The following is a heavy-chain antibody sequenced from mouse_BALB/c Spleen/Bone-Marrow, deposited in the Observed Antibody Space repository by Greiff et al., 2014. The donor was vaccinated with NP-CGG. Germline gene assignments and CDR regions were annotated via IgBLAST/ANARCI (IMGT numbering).Heavy chain of an antibody. CDR1: GFNIKDTY. V-gene: IGHV14-3*02. Sequence: DVKLQESGAELVKPGASVKSSCTTSGFNIKDTYIHWVKQRPEQGLEWIGRIDPANGNTKYDPEFQGKATITADTSSNTAYLHLSSLTSEDTAVYSCAHDAPFAYWGQGTLVTVSA. CDR3: AHDAPFAY. J-gene: IGHJ3*01. CDR2: IDPANGNT. D-gene: IGHD2-3*01.